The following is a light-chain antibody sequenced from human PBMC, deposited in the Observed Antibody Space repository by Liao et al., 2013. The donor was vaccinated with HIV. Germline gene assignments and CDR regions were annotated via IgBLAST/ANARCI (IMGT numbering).Light chain of an antibody. Sequence: SYVLTQPPSVSVAPGKTATITCGGNNIGSKSVHWYQQKPGQAPVLVIYYDSDRPSGIPERFSGSNSGNTATLTISRVEAGDEADYYCQVWDSSGDHVVFGGGTKLTVL. V-gene: IGLV3-21*01. J-gene: IGLJ2*01. CDR3: QVWDSSGDHVV. CDR2: YDS. CDR1: NIGSKS.